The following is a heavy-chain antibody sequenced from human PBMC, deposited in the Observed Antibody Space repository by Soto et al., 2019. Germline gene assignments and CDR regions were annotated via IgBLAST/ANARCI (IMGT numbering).Heavy chain of an antibody. Sequence: GGSLRLSCAASGFTFSNAWMNWVRQAPGKGLEWVGRIKSKTDGGTTDYTAPVKGRFTISRGDSKNQLYLQMNSLKTEETAVYYCTTDLYPSIAAAEVRIPRYYYYYGMDVWGQGTTVTVSS. CDR2: IKSKTDGGTT. D-gene: IGHD6-13*01. CDR3: TTDLYPSIAAAEVRIPRYYYYYGMDV. V-gene: IGHV3-15*07. J-gene: IGHJ6*02. CDR1: GFTFSNAW.